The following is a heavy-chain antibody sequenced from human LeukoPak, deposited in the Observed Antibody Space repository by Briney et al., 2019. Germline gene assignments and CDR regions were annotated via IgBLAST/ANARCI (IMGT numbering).Heavy chain of an antibody. V-gene: IGHV3-23*01. Sequence: PGGSLRLSCGACGFTFSTSTMNWVRQAPGKGLEWVSALNASGGTTYYADSVNGRFTTSRDNSKNTLYLQMNSLRAEDTALYYCAKLPREYCSSTSCPNWFDTWGQGTLVTVSS. CDR3: AKLPREYCSSTSCPNWFDT. CDR2: LNASGGTT. D-gene: IGHD2-2*01. J-gene: IGHJ5*02. CDR1: GFTFSTST.